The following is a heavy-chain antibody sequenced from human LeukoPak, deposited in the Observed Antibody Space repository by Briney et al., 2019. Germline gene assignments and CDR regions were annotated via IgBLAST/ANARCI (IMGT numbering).Heavy chain of an antibody. J-gene: IGHJ4*02. V-gene: IGHV3-74*01. D-gene: IGHD3-10*01. CDR1: GFTFSNFW. CDR2: IYGDGSFT. Sequence: GGSLRLSCAASGFTFSNFWMHWVRQAPGKGLVWVALIYGDGSFTRYADSVKGRFTISRDNAKNTVYLQMNSLRVEDTAVYYCAKVSGAWGQGTLVTVSS. CDR3: AKVSGA.